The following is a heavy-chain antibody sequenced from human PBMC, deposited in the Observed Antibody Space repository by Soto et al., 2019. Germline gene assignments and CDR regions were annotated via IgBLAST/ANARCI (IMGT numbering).Heavy chain of an antibody. J-gene: IGHJ6*02. Sequence: SVKVSCKASGGTFSSYAISWVRQAPGQGLEWMGGIIPIFGTANYAQKFQGRVTITADESTSTAYMELSSLRPEDTAVYYCASTGGLGDILTGYLPPYYYGMDVWGQGTTVTVSS. CDR2: IIPIFGTA. D-gene: IGHD3-9*01. CDR3: ASTGGLGDILTGYLPPYYYGMDV. CDR1: GGTFSSYA. V-gene: IGHV1-69*13.